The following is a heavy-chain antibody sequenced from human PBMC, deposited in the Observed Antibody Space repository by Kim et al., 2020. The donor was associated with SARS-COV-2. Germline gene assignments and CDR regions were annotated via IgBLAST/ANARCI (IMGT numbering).Heavy chain of an antibody. V-gene: IGHV7-4-1*02. J-gene: IGHJ4*02. Sequence: ASVKVSCKASGYTFTSYAMNWVRQAPGQGLEWMGWINTNTGNPTYAQGFTGRFVFSLDTSVSTAYLQISSLKAEDTAVYYCARDLDGGFHYYDSSGSDYWGQGTLVTVSS. CDR3: ARDLDGGFHYYDSSGSDY. CDR1: GYTFTSYA. CDR2: INTNTGNP. D-gene: IGHD3-22*01.